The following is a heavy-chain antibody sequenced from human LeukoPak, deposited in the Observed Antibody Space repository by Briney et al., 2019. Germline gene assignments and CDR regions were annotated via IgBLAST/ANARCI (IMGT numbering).Heavy chain of an antibody. Sequence: GGSLRLSCAASGFTVSNNYMNWVRQAPGKGLEWVSVIYSGGSTYYADSVKGRFTISRDNSKNTLYLQMNSLRAEDTAVYYCAREDYGALDYWGQGTLVTVSS. CDR1: GFTVSNNY. J-gene: IGHJ4*02. D-gene: IGHD4-17*01. CDR3: AREDYGALDY. V-gene: IGHV3-66*01. CDR2: IYSGGST.